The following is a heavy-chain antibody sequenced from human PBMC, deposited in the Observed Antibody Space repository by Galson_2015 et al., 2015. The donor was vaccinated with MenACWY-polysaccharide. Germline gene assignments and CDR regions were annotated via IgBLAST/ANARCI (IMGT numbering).Heavy chain of an antibody. J-gene: IGHJ4*02. Sequence: SLRLSCAASGFTFSSYSMNWVRQAPGKGLEWVSYISSSSSTIYYADSVKGRFTISRDNAENSVYLQMSSLRAGDTAVYYCARDNWDDYWGQGTLVTVSS. CDR1: GFTFSSYS. D-gene: IGHD7-27*01. CDR2: ISSSSSTI. V-gene: IGHV3-48*01. CDR3: ARDNWDDY.